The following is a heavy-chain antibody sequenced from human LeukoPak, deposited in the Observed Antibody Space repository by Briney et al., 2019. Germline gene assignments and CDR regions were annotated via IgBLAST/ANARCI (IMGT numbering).Heavy chain of an antibody. Sequence: GGSLRLSCAASGFTFSSYSMNWVRQAPGKGLVWVSRINTDGRSTSYADSVNGRFTISRDNAKNTLYLQMNSLRAEDTAVYYCARGFDCSSTSCQLGWFDPWGPGTLVTVSS. J-gene: IGHJ5*02. CDR2: INTDGRST. CDR1: GFTFSSYS. CDR3: ARGFDCSSTSCQLGWFDP. V-gene: IGHV3-74*01. D-gene: IGHD2-2*01.